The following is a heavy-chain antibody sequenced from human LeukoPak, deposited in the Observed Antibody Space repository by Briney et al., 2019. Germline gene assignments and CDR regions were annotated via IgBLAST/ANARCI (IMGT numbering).Heavy chain of an antibody. CDR3: AKDTPQDSSGTN. J-gene: IGHJ4*02. D-gene: IGHD3-22*01. CDR1: GFTFSGYA. CDR2: IRCSGGST. Sequence: GRSPRPSCAASGFTFSGYAMRWGRRAPRKGQWRVSAIRCSGGSTYYAASVKGRFSISRDNPKNTLYLQMNSLRAEDTAVYYCAKDTPQDSSGTNWGQGTLVTVSS. V-gene: IGHV3-23*01.